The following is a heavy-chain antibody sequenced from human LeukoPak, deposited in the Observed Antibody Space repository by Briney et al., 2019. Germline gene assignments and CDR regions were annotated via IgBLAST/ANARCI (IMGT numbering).Heavy chain of an antibody. CDR1: GGTFSSYA. D-gene: IGHD2-21*02. Sequence: SVKVSCKASGGTFSSYAISWVRQAPGQGLEWMGGIIPIFGTASYAQKFQGRVTITADESTSTAYMELSSLRSEDTAVYYCARVPYCGGDCYSGHYFDYWGQGTLVTVSS. CDR3: ARVPYCGGDCYSGHYFDY. V-gene: IGHV1-69*13. J-gene: IGHJ4*02. CDR2: IIPIFGTA.